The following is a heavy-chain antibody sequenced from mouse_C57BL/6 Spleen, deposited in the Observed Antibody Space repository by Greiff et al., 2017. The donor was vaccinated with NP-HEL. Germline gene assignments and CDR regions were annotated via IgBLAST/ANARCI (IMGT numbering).Heavy chain of an antibody. CDR2: IDPSDSYT. V-gene: IGHV1-50*01. Sequence: QVQLQQPGAELVKPGASVKLSCKASGYTFTSYWMPWVKQRPGQGLEWIGEIDPSDSYTNYNQKFKGKATLTVDTSSSTAYMQLSSLTSEDSAVYYCARFYYGSSAWYFDVWGTGTTVTVSS. D-gene: IGHD1-1*01. CDR1: GYTFTSYW. CDR3: ARFYYGSSAWYFDV. J-gene: IGHJ1*03.